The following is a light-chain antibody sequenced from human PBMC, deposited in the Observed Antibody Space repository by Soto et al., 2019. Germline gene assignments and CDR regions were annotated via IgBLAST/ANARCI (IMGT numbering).Light chain of an antibody. V-gene: IGKV3-15*01. CDR2: CAS. J-gene: IGKJ1*01. Sequence: EIVMTQSPATLSVSPGERATLSCRTSQSVSSSLAGYQQKPGQAPSLLIYCASTRATGIPARFSGSGSGTEFTLTISSLQSEDCAVYYCQQYKNWPWTFGQGTKVDIK. CDR3: QQYKNWPWT. CDR1: QSVSSS.